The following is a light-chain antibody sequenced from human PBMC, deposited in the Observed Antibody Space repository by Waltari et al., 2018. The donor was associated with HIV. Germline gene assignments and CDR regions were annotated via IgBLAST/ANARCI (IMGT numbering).Light chain of an antibody. J-gene: IGLJ1*01. CDR3: FSYAGSRDYV. V-gene: IGLV2-8*01. CDR1: SSDIGGYKY. Sequence: QSAPTQPPSASGSPGQSVTISCTGTSSDIGGYKYVAWYQQHPGKAPKLIIYEVNKRPSGDPDRFSGSKSGITASLTVSGLQAEDEADYYCFSYAGSRDYVFGTGTKVSVL. CDR2: EVN.